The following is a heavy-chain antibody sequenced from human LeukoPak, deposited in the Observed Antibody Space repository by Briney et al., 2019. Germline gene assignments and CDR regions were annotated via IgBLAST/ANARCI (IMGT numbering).Heavy chain of an antibody. D-gene: IGHD5-18*01. Sequence: ASVKVSCKASGYSFISYGITWVRQAPGQGLEWMGWISAYNGNTKYAQKLQGRVTMTRDTSTSTAYMELRSLRSDDTAVYYCARGVRGYSLGPDYWGQGTLVTVSS. CDR3: ARGVRGYSLGPDY. J-gene: IGHJ4*02. V-gene: IGHV1-18*01. CDR1: GYSFISYG. CDR2: ISAYNGNT.